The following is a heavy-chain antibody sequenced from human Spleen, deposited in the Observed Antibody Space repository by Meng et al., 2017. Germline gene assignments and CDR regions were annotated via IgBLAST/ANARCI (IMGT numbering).Heavy chain of an antibody. Sequence: QVRLVESGSELKGPGALVNVFFKASGYTFSTNVMNWVRQAPGQGLEWMGWINTKTGKPTYAQGFTGRLAFSLDTSASTAFLQINSLKAEDTAVYYCARAHSSGWYSFFDYWGQGTLVTVSS. CDR2: INTKTGKP. V-gene: IGHV7-4-1*02. D-gene: IGHD6-19*01. CDR3: ARAHSSGWYSFFDY. CDR1: GYTFSTNV. J-gene: IGHJ4*02.